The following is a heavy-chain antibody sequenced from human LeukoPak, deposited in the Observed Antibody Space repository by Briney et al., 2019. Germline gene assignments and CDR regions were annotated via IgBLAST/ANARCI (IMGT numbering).Heavy chain of an antibody. CDR2: IRGDGEST. J-gene: IGHJ4*02. CDR3: AKDRDCSSTGCYVFAN. CDR1: GVTLRNYA. V-gene: IGHV3-23*01. Sequence: GGSLRLSCAASGVTLRNYAMTWIRQAPGKGLQWVSVIRGDGESTYYADSVRDRFTISRDNSKNTMYLQMNNLRAEDTAIYYCAKDRDCSSTGCYVFANWGQGTLVTVSS. D-gene: IGHD2-2*01.